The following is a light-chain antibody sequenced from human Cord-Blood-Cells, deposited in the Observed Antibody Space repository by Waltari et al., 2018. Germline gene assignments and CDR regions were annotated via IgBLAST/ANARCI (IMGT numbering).Light chain of an antibody. J-gene: IGKJ1*01. CDR3: QQYYSYPWT. CDR1: QGISSY. Sequence: AIRMTQSPSSLSASTGDRVTITCRASQGISSYLAWYQQKPGKAPKLLIYAASTLQSGVPSRFSGSGSGTDFTRTISCLQSEEFATYYCQQYYSYPWTFGQGTKVEIK. CDR2: AAS. V-gene: IGKV1-8*01.